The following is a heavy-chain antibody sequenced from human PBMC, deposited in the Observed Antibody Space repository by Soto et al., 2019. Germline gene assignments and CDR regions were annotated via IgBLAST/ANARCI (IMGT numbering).Heavy chain of an antibody. D-gene: IGHD3-3*01. Sequence: HPGGSLRLSCAASGFTFSSYAMSWVRQAPGKGLEWVSAISGSGGSTYYADSVKGRFTISRDNSKNTLYLQMNSLRAEDTAVYYCAKTSRITIFGVVHHWFDPWGQGTLVTVSS. J-gene: IGHJ5*02. CDR2: ISGSGGST. CDR3: AKTSRITIFGVVHHWFDP. CDR1: GFTFSSYA. V-gene: IGHV3-23*01.